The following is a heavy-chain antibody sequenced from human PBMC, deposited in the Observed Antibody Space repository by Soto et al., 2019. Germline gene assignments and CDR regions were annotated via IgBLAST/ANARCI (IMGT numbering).Heavy chain of an antibody. CDR2: IIPMFGTA. V-gene: IGHV1-69*12. CDR1: GGTFSTYA. Sequence: QVQLVQSGAEVKKPESSVKVSCKAPGGTFSTYAISWVPQAPGQGLEWMGGIIPMFGTANYAQRFQDRVTITADESTNTVYMELSSLRSEDTAVYFCASGIQLWLRRMNNGYSGWGQGTLVTVSS. J-gene: IGHJ4*02. CDR3: ASGIQLWLRRMNNGYSG. D-gene: IGHD5-18*01.